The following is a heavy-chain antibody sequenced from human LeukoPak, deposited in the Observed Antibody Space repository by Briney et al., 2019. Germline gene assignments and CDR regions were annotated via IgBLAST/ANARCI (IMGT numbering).Heavy chain of an antibody. CDR1: GFSFDDYA. Sequence: QSGGSLRLSCAASGFSFDDYAMHWVRQAPGKGLEWVAGISWNSANIDYADSMKGRITISRDNAKNSLYLQMHSLRAEDTALYYCAKGDRSTVFDAFEIWGQGTMVTVSS. CDR3: AKGDRSTVFDAFEI. D-gene: IGHD4-17*01. V-gene: IGHV3-9*01. J-gene: IGHJ3*02. CDR2: ISWNSANI.